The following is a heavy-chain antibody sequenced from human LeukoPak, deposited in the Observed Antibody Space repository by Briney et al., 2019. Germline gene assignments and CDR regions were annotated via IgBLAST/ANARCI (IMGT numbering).Heavy chain of an antibody. CDR1: GGYISSYY. D-gene: IGHD6-13*01. CDR3: ATHSAAAGTDY. J-gene: IGHJ4*02. CDR2: IYTSGST. V-gene: IGHV4-4*07. Sequence: SETLSLTCTVSGGYISSYYWSWIRQPAGKGLEWIGRIYTSGSTNYNPSLKSRVTMSVDTSKNQFSLKLSSVTAADTAVYYCATHSAAAGTDYWGQGTLVTVSS.